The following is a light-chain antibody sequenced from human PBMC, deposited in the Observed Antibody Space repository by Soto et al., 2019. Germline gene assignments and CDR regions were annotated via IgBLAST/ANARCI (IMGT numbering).Light chain of an antibody. V-gene: IGLV2-14*03. CDR1: STDVGSYNF. J-gene: IGLJ1*01. CDR3: TSYTNSDIFV. CDR2: DVS. Sequence: QSALTQPASVAGSPGQSITISCTGTSTDVGSYNFVYWYQHHPGKAPKLMIYDVSNRPSGVSNRFSGSKSGNTASLTISGLQAEDEADYYCTSYTNSDIFVFGTGTKLTVL.